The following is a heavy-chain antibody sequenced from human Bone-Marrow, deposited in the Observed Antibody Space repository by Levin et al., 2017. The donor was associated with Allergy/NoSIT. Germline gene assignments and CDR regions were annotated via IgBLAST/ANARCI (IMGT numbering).Heavy chain of an antibody. CDR1: GFTFKNYV. Sequence: GGSLRLSCAASGFTFKNYVMTWVRQAPGKGLQWVSAISGGGGDTYYADSVTGRFTISRDISKNTVYLQMNSLRADDTAVYYCARGKDYFGSGNYLFFDNWGQGTLVTVSS. D-gene: IGHD3-10*01. CDR3: ARGKDYFGSGNYLFFDN. J-gene: IGHJ4*02. V-gene: IGHV3-23*01. CDR2: ISGGGGDT.